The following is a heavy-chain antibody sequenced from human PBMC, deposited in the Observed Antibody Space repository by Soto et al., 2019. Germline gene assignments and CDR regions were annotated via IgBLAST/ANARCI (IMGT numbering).Heavy chain of an antibody. CDR3: AKRGDDFWSGYYYYFDY. CDR2: IGGRGVTT. V-gene: IGHV3-23*01. J-gene: IGHJ4*02. D-gene: IGHD3-3*01. Sequence: SGGSLRLSCAASGFTFSSYAVSWVRQAPGKGLEWVSVIGGRGVTTYYADSVKGRFTISRDNSKNTLYLQMNSLRVEDTAVYYCAKRGDDFWSGYYYYFDYWGLGTLVTVSS. CDR1: GFTFSSYA.